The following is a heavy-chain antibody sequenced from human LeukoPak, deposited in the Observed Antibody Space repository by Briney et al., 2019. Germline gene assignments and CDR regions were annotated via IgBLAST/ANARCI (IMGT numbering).Heavy chain of an antibody. J-gene: IGHJ6*04. CDR2: YNGNT. Sequence: YNGNTNYAQKLQGRVTMTTDTSTSTAYMELRSLRSDDTAVYYCARAKQQLGSGYYYYGMDVWGKGTTVTVSS. CDR3: ARAKQQLGSGYYYYGMDV. D-gene: IGHD6-13*01. V-gene: IGHV1-18*01.